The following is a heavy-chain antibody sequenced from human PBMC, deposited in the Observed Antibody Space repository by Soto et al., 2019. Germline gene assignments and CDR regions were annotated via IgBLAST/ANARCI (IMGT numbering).Heavy chain of an antibody. CDR2: IVREGSEK. D-gene: IGHD4-17*01. CDR1: GFAFSSHG. J-gene: IGHJ5*01. V-gene: IGHV3-33*01. CDR3: ARDDDYDDNGLDS. Sequence: QVQLVESGGGVVQPGRSLRLSCAASGFAFSSHGMHWVRQAPGKGLEWVAVIVREGSEKHYADSVKGRFTVSRDNSKNTLYLEMNSLRAEDTAVYYCARDDDYDDNGLDSWGQGTLVTVSS.